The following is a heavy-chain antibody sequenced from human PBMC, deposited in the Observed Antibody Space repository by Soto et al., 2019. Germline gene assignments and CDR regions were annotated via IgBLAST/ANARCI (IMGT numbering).Heavy chain of an antibody. V-gene: IGHV1-69*04. J-gene: IGHJ4*02. CDR1: GYPFTTYP. CDR2: IFPLTDIP. CDR3: ARGPLVVLNYFES. Sequence: SVKVSCKASGYPFTTYPINWVRQAPGQGLEWMGSIFPLTDIPDYAQNFQARLTISADKSTSTAYMELSSLTSDDTAMYFCARGPLVVLNYFESWGQGTLVTVSS.